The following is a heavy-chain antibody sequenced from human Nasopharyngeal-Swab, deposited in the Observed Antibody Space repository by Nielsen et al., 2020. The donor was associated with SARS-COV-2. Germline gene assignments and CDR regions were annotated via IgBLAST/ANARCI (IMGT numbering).Heavy chain of an antibody. V-gene: IGHV1-69*10. CDR1: GGTFSKYA. D-gene: IGHD4-17*01. Sequence: KISCKVSGGTFSKYAISWVRQAPGQGLEWMGGIIVNLGMTKYAQKFKDSVIINADESTGTAYMELSSLRSEDTAVYYCATWGIGYGENAHATFDSWGQGTQVTVSS. CDR3: ATWGIGYGENAHATFDS. CDR2: IIVNLGMT. J-gene: IGHJ4*02.